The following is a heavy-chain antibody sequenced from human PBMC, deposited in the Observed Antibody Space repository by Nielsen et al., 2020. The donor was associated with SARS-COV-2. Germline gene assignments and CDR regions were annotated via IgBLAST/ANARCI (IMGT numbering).Heavy chain of an antibody. Sequence: GGSLRLSCAASGFTFSSYEMNWVRQAPGKGLEWVSYISSSGSTIYYADSVKGRFTISRDNAKNSLYLQMNSLRAEDTAVYYCARPRGGNVVVVAATNDAFDIWGQGTMVTRLL. V-gene: IGHV3-48*03. CDR3: ARPRGGNVVVVAATNDAFDI. CDR2: ISSSGSTI. D-gene: IGHD2-15*01. J-gene: IGHJ3*02. CDR1: GFTFSSYE.